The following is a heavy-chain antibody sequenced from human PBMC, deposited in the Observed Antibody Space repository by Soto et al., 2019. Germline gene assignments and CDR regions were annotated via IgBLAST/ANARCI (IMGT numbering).Heavy chain of an antibody. J-gene: IGHJ4*02. CDR1: GGSFSGYY. Sequence: SETLSLTCAVYGGSFSGYYWSWIRQPPGKGLEWIGEINHSGSTNYNPSLKSRVTISVDTSKNQFSLKLSSVTAADTAVYYCARVRRDGSYKNFDYWGQGTLVTVSS. CDR2: INHSGST. V-gene: IGHV4-34*01. D-gene: IGHD1-1*01. CDR3: ARVRRDGSYKNFDY.